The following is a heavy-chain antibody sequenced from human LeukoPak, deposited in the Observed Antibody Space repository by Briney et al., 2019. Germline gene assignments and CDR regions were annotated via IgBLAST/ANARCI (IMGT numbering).Heavy chain of an antibody. CDR3: ATTRTYYYDSSGPDAFDI. J-gene: IGHJ3*02. CDR1: GYTFTGYY. Sequence: ASVKVSCKASGYTFTGYYMHWVRQAPGQGLEWMGWINPNSGGTNYAQKFQGWVTMTRDTSISTAYMELSRLRSDDTAVYYCATTRTYYYDSSGPDAFDIRGQGTMVTVSS. D-gene: IGHD3-22*01. V-gene: IGHV1-2*04. CDR2: INPNSGGT.